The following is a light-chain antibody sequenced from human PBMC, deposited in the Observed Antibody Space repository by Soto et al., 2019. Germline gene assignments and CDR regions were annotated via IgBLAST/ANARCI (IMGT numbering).Light chain of an antibody. J-gene: IGLJ1*01. CDR2: DVS. CDR1: SSDVGGYNY. CDR3: NSYTSSSTLNYV. V-gene: IGLV2-14*01. Sequence: QSVLTQPASVSGSPGQSITISCTGTSSDVGGYNYVSWYQQHPGKAPKLIIYDVSNRPSGVSNRFSGSKSGNTASLTISGLQAEDEADYYCNSYTSSSTLNYVFGTGTKVTVL.